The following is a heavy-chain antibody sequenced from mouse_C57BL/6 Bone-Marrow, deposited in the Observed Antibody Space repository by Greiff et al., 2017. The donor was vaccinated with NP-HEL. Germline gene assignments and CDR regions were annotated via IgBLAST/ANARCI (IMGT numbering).Heavy chain of an antibody. CDR3: ARGTIYDPYAMDY. V-gene: IGHV5-9*01. J-gene: IGHJ4*01. D-gene: IGHD2-3*01. Sequence: EVQVVESGGGLVKPGGSLKLSCAASGFTFSSYTMSWVRQTPEKRLEWVATISGGGGNTYYPDSVKGRFTISRDNAKNTLYLQMSSLRSEDTALYYCARGTIYDPYAMDYWGQGTSVTVSS. CDR1: GFTFSSYT. CDR2: ISGGGGNT.